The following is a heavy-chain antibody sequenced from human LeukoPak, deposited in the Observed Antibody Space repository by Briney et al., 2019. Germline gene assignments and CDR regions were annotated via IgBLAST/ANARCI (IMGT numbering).Heavy chain of an antibody. Sequence: GGSLRLSCAASGFTFSSYAMSWVRQAPGKGLEWVSVIYSGGSTYYADSVKGRFTISRDNSKNTLYLQMSSLRAEDTAVYYCARDRYYESTGYYYSDLWGRGTLVTVSS. J-gene: IGHJ2*01. CDR2: IYSGGST. D-gene: IGHD3-22*01. CDR1: GFTFSSYA. CDR3: ARDRYYESTGYYYSDL. V-gene: IGHV3-53*01.